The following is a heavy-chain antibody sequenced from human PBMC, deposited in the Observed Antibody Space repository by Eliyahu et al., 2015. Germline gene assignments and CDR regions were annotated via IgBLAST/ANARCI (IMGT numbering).Heavy chain of an antibody. J-gene: IGHJ5*02. CDR2: ISGRGDDT. CDR1: GFTFXAYX. CDR3: AKDVVPGEGRYGWSYYSPNWFDP. D-gene: IGHD3-10*01. Sequence: SESGGGLVQPGGSLXLSCGTSGFTFXAYXXXXVRXPPGRGLEWVAGISGRGDDTYYRDSVKGRFTISRDNYRKTLYLQMNGLTDADTAVYYCAKDVVPGEGRYGWSYYSPNWFDPRGQGALVTVS. V-gene: IGHV3-23*01.